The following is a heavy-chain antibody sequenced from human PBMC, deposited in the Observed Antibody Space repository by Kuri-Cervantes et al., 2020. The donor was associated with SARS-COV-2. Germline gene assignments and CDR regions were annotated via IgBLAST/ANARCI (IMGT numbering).Heavy chain of an antibody. Sequence: GESLKISCAASGFTFSSYEMNWVRQAPGKGLEWVSAISGSGGSTAYADSVEGRFTISRDNSKNTMYVQMNSLRLEDTATDYCAKDHERTDDAFDIWGQGTMVTVSS. D-gene: IGHD1-14*01. J-gene: IGHJ3*02. CDR3: AKDHERTDDAFDI. CDR1: GFTFSSYE. V-gene: IGHV3-23*01. CDR2: ISGSGGST.